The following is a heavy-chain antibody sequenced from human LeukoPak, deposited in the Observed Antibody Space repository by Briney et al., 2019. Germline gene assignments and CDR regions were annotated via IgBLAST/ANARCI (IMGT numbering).Heavy chain of an antibody. V-gene: IGHV3-7*05. Sequence: GGSLRLSCAASGFTFSRYAMSWVRQAPGKGLEWVANIKQDGSGKYFVDSVKGRFTISRDNVKNSLYLQMNSLRAEDTAVYYCVRGSSGTAVRGVSWAWFDPWGQGTLVTVSS. CDR3: VRGSSGTAVRGVSWAWFDP. CDR2: IKQDGSGK. J-gene: IGHJ5*02. CDR1: GFTFSRYA. D-gene: IGHD3-10*01.